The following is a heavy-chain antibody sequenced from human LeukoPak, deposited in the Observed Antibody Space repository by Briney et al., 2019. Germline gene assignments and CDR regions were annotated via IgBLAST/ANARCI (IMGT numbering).Heavy chain of an antibody. D-gene: IGHD3-22*01. CDR2: INWNGGST. J-gene: IGHJ3*02. CDR3: ARYYDGSGFNDAFDI. V-gene: IGHV3-20*04. Sequence: GGSLRLSCAASGFTFDDYGMSWVRQAPGKGLEWVSGINWNGGSTGYADSVKGRFTISKDNPKDSLYLQMNSLIAEDTAVYYCARYYDGSGFNDAFDIWGQGTMVTVSS. CDR1: GFTFDDYG.